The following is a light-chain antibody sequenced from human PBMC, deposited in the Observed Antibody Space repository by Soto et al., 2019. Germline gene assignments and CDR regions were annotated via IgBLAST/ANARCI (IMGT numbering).Light chain of an antibody. CDR2: NTN. Sequence: QAVVTQEPSFSVSPGGTVTLTCGLNSDSVSTTYYPSWYQQTPGQAPRTLIYNTNIHSSGVPDRFSGSILGNKAALTITGAQADDESDYYCVLYMGSGIWVFGGGTKLTVL. J-gene: IGLJ3*02. CDR3: VLYMGSGIWV. V-gene: IGLV8-61*01. CDR1: SDSVSTTYY.